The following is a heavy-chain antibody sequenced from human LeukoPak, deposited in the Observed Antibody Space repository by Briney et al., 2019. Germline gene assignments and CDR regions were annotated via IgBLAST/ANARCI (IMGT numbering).Heavy chain of an antibody. J-gene: IGHJ6*03. CDR1: GYTFTSYG. CDR2: ISAYNGNT. CDR3: ARGPNFWSGYFSYYYYMDV. Sequence: ASVKVSCKASGYTFTSYGISWVRQAPGQGLEWMGWISAYNGNTNYAQKLQGRVTMTTDTSTSTAYMELSSLRSEDTAVYYCARGPNFWSGYFSYYYYMDVWGKGTTVTVSS. D-gene: IGHD3-3*01. V-gene: IGHV1-18*01.